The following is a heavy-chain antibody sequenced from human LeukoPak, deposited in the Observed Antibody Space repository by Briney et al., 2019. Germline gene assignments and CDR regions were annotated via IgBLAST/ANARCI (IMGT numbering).Heavy chain of an antibody. D-gene: IGHD3-22*01. V-gene: IGHV1-18*01. CDR2: INPYNGHT. Sequence: ASVKVSCKASGYTFTTSGISWVRQAPGQGLEWVGWINPYNGHTNSAQKFQGRVTMTTDTSTSTAYMDLRSLKSDDTAVYYCAREETVVTDAFDIWGQGTMVTVSS. CDR3: AREETVVTDAFDI. J-gene: IGHJ3*02. CDR1: GYTFTTSG.